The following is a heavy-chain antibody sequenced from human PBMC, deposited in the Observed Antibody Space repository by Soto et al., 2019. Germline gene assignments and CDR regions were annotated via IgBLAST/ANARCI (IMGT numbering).Heavy chain of an antibody. CDR3: ARDILVVVPAAMHWFDP. CDR2: INPSGGST. Sequence: GASVKVSCKASGYTFTSYYMHWVRQAPGQGLEWMGIINPSGGSTSYAQKFQGRVTMTRDTSTSTVYMELSSLRSEDTAVYYCARDILVVVPAAMHWFDPWGQGTLVTVSS. V-gene: IGHV1-46*03. CDR1: GYTFTSYY. D-gene: IGHD2-2*01. J-gene: IGHJ5*02.